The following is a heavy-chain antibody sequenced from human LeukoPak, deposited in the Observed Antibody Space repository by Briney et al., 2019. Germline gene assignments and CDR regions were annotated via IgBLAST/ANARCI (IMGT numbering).Heavy chain of an antibody. Sequence: SETLSLTCAVYGGSFSGYYWSWIRQPPGKGLEWIGEINHSGSTNYNPSLKSRVTISVDTSKNQFSLKLSSVTAADTAVYYCASLSPYSSSLGYWGQGTLVTVSS. D-gene: IGHD6-13*01. V-gene: IGHV4-34*01. CDR1: GGSFSGYY. J-gene: IGHJ4*02. CDR2: INHSGST. CDR3: ASLSPYSSSLGY.